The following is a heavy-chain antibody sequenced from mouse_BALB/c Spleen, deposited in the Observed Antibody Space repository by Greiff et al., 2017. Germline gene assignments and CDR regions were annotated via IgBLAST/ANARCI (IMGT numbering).Heavy chain of an antibody. CDR3: ARGKRYFDY. J-gene: IGHJ2*01. Sequence: EVQGVESGGDLVKPGGSLKLSCAASGFTFSSYGMSWVRQTPDKRLEWVATISSGGSYTYYPDSVKGRFTISRDNAKNTLYLQMSSLKSEDTAMYYCARGKRYFDYWGQGTTLTVSS. V-gene: IGHV5-6*01. CDR2: ISSGGSYT. CDR1: GFTFSSYG.